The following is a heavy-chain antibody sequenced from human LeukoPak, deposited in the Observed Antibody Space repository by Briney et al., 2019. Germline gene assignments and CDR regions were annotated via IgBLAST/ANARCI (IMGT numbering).Heavy chain of an antibody. Sequence: GESLKSSCKGSGTSFTSSMSNWVRQLPEKGLGWRGIIFPSDSANRYRKSFHGEATMSVDQSSTTANLQWSTVNASDTAMYYVARETTFDVWGQGTMVTVSS. CDR2: IFPSDSAN. CDR1: GTSFTSSM. D-gene: IGHD2-21*01. J-gene: IGHJ3*01. CDR3: ARETTFDV. V-gene: IGHV5-51*01.